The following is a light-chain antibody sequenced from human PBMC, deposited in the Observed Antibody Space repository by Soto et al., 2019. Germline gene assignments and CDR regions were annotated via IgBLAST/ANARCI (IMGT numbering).Light chain of an antibody. J-gene: IGLJ1*01. Sequence: QSVLTQPASVSGSPGQSITISCTGTSTDVGRYNYVSWYQQHPGKAPKLMVYDVSNRPSWVSNRFSGSKSGITASLTISGLHAEEEADYYCTSYTSDSTDVFGTGTKLTVL. CDR3: TSYTSDSTDV. V-gene: IGLV2-14*01. CDR1: STDVGRYNY. CDR2: DVS.